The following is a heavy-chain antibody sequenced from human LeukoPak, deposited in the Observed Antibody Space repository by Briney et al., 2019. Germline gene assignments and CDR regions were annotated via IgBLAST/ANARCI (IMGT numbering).Heavy chain of an antibody. CDR1: GGSIRSTTYY. V-gene: IGHV4-61*01. D-gene: IGHD3-22*01. Sequence: PSETLSLTCSVSGGSIRSTTYYWGWIRQPPGKGLEWIGYIYYSGSTNYNPSLKSRVTISVDTSKNQFSLKLSSVTAADTAVYYCARDRPTYYYDSSGYYQAERNYYYYMDVWGKGTTVTVSS. CDR2: IYYSGST. J-gene: IGHJ6*03. CDR3: ARDRPTYYYDSSGYYQAERNYYYYMDV.